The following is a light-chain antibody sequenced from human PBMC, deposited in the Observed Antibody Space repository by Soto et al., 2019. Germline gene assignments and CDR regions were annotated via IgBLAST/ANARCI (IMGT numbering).Light chain of an antibody. J-gene: IGKJ5*01. Sequence: PGERATLSCRASQSVSSAYLAWYQQKPGQAPRLLIDGASNRATGIPDRFSGSGSGTDFILTISRLEPEDFAVYYCHHYGSSPPITFGQGTRLEIK. V-gene: IGKV3-20*01. CDR3: HHYGSSPPIT. CDR2: GAS. CDR1: QSVSSAY.